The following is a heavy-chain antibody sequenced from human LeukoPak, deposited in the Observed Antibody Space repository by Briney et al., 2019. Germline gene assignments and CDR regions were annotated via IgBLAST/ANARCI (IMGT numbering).Heavy chain of an antibody. D-gene: IGHD3-16*01. Sequence: SETLSLTCTVSGGSISSYYWSWIRQPAGKGLEWIGRIYTSGSTNYNPSLKSRVTMSVDTSKNQFSLKLSSVTAADTAVYHCARVRPYDYIWGTKRRYYFDYWGQGTLVTVSS. CDR2: IYTSGST. CDR1: GGSISSYY. J-gene: IGHJ4*02. V-gene: IGHV4-4*07. CDR3: ARVRPYDYIWGTKRRYYFDY.